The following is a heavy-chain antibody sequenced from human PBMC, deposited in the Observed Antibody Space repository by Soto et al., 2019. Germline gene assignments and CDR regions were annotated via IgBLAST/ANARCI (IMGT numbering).Heavy chain of an antibody. CDR1: GFNFNLHA. D-gene: IGHD3-22*01. V-gene: IGHV3-30-3*01. J-gene: IGHJ4*02. CDR3: ASGAAFYYDTSRY. Sequence: GGSLRFSCVTPGFNFNLHALHWIGQAPGEGLEWVAVMSPGGNSQYYADSVKGRFTTSRDTSKSTLYLQMTSLRPEDTAVYYCASGAAFYYDTSRYWGQGTMVTVSS. CDR2: MSPGGNSQ.